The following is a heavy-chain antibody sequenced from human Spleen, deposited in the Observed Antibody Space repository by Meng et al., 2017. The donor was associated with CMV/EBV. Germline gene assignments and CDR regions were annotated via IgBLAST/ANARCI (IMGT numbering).Heavy chain of an antibody. CDR1: GGSISSSSYY. D-gene: IGHD3/OR15-3a*01. CDR3: VGLGAHYYGMDV. V-gene: IGHV4-39*06. Sequence: SETLSLTCTVSGGSISSSSYYWGWIRQPPGKGLEWIASIYYIGSTFYNPSLKSRVTISLDMSKNQFPLKLNSVTAADTAVYHCVGLGAHYYGMDVWGQGTTVTVSS. CDR2: IYYIGST. J-gene: IGHJ6*02.